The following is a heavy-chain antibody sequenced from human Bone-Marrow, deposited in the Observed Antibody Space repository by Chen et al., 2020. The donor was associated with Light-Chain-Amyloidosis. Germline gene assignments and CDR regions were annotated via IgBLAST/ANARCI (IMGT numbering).Heavy chain of an antibody. Sequence: EVQLVATGGGLIQPGGSLSLSCAASGFTVSSNYLSWVRQAPGKGLEWVSVIFSGGNTYYADSVKGRFTISRDNSKNTLYLQMNSLRAEDTAVYYCAGMDRSGYYHFQYWGQGTLVTVSS. CDR1: GFTVSSNY. J-gene: IGHJ4*02. D-gene: IGHD3-22*01. CDR3: AGMDRSGYYHFQY. V-gene: IGHV3-53*02. CDR2: IFSGGNT.